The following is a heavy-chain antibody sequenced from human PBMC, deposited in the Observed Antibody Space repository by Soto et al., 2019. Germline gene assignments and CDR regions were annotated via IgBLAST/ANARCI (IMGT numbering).Heavy chain of an antibody. CDR3: AHWGTLFDP. CDR2: IYWDDDR. J-gene: IGHJ5*02. CDR1: GFSLSTAEEG. Sequence: GPTLVNPTQTLTLTCTFSGFSLSTAEEGVGWIRQPPGKALEWLALIYWDDDRRYSPSLTSRLTITKDPSRNQVVLSMTNMVLVDTATYDSAHWGTLFDPGGQGTLVTVSS. V-gene: IGHV2-5*02. D-gene: IGHD1-1*01.